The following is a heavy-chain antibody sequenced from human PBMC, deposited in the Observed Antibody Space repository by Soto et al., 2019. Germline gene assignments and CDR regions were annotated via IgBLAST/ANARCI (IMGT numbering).Heavy chain of an antibody. J-gene: IGHJ5*02. D-gene: IGHD2-2*01. CDR1: DGAISGGGYY. V-gene: IGHV4-31*03. Sequence: SETHCLTCTVADGAISGGGYYWSWIPQQPGKGLEWIGYIYYSGSTYYNPSLKSRVTISVDTSKNQFSLKLSSVTAADTAVYYCARDLPSLGACSSTSCYAHWFVPWAQGTLVPFS. CDR3: ARDLPSLGACSSTSCYAHWFVP. CDR2: IYYSGST.